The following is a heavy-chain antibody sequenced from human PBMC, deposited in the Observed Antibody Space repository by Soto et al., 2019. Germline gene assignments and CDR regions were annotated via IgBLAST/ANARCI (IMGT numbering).Heavy chain of an antibody. J-gene: IGHJ4*02. Sequence: AAMTVSCQPSGYIYIVLFLHLVQQAPGQGLEWMGWINPKNGATNYAQKFQGRVTMTRDTSISMAYMELSGLNSGDTAVYYCAREDTGANFGYWGQGALVTVPQ. D-gene: IGHD2-8*02. CDR2: INPKNGAT. CDR1: GYIYIVLF. CDR3: AREDTGANFGY. V-gene: IGHV1-2*02.